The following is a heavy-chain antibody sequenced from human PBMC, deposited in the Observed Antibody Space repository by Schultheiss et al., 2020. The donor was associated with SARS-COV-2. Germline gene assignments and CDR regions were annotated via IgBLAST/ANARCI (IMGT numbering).Heavy chain of an antibody. CDR1: GFTFGSYT. CDR3: ARDGRIVVVPSV. V-gene: IGHV3-21*06. Sequence: GGSLRLSCAASGFTFGSYTVNWVRQAPGKGLEWVSSISGSSSYIYYADSVKGRFTISRDNAKSLLYLQMNSRRAEDTAVYYCARDGRIVVVPSVWGQGTLVTVSS. CDR2: ISGSSSYI. J-gene: IGHJ4*02. D-gene: IGHD2-2*01.